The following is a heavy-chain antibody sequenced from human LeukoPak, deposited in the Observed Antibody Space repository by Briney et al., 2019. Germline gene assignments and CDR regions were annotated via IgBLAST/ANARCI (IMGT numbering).Heavy chain of an antibody. V-gene: IGHV2-5*02. D-gene: IGHD3-22*01. J-gene: IGHJ4*02. Sequence: SGPTLVKPTQTLTLTCTFSGFSLSTSGVGVGWIRQPPGKALEWLALIYWDDDKRYSPSLKSRLTITKDTSKNQVVLTMTNMDPVDTATYYCAHSVLYYYDSSGYYPFDYWGQGTLVTVSS. CDR1: GFSLSTSGVG. CDR3: AHSVLYYYDSSGYYPFDY. CDR2: IYWDDDK.